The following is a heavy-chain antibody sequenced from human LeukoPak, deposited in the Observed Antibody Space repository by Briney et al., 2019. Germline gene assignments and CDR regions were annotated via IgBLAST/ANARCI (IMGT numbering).Heavy chain of an antibody. CDR3: VVGGSPGY. D-gene: IGHD2-15*01. CDR2: ISTDGYTT. V-gene: IGHV3-74*01. J-gene: IGHJ4*02. Sequence: GGSLRLSCAASGLAFSAYKMHWVRQAPRKGLVWVSRISTDGYTTDYADFVQGRFTASGDNTKNTWSLEMNSLRAEDTAVYYCVVGGSPGYWGQGTLVTVSS. CDR1: GLAFSAYK.